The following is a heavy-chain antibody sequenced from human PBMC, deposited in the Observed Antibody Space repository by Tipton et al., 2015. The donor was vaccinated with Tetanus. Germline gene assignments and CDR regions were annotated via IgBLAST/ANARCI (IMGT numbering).Heavy chain of an antibody. V-gene: IGHV3-21*01. CDR3: ARDQIVEQATRDHDYGVDV. Sequence: GSLRLSCAASKFSFSRHSMNWVRQAPGKGLEWVSSISSGSTYIYYADSVKGRFTISRDNAKNSLYLLMDSLRAEDTAVYYCARDQIVEQATRDHDYGVDVWGQGTTVTVS. J-gene: IGHJ6*02. CDR2: ISSGSTYI. D-gene: IGHD3-22*01. CDR1: KFSFSRHS.